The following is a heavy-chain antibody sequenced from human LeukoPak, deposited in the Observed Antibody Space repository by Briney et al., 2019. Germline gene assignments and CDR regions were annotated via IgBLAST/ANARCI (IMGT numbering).Heavy chain of an antibody. CDR2: INTDGSTT. D-gene: IGHD3-22*01. J-gene: IGHJ4*02. V-gene: IGHV3-74*01. CDR3: ASDVAHYYHSSPEPPSFDY. CDR1: GFTFSRYW. Sequence: PGGSLRLSCAASGFTFSRYWMHWVRQSPGKGLVWVSRINTDGSTTTYADSVKGRFTISRDNAKNTLYLQMNSLRAEDTAVYYCASDVAHYYHSSPEPPSFDYWGQGTLVTVSS.